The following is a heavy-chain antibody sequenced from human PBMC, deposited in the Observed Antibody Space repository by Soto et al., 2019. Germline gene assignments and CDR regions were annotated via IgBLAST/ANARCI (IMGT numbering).Heavy chain of an antibody. CDR3: ARGSTESYPGSRIFDF. D-gene: IGHD3-10*01. CDR1: GLTFGSRA. J-gene: IGHJ4*02. V-gene: IGHV3-23*01. Sequence: GESLKISCVASGLTFGSRAMSWVRQAPGEGLQWVATITDNGGDAKYADSVRGRFVISRDNSKKTLYLQMTSLTAEDSAMYFCARGSTESYPGSRIFDFWGRGTLVTVSS. CDR2: ITDNGGDA.